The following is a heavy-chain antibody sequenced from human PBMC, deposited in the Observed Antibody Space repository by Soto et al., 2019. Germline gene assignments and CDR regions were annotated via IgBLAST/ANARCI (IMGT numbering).Heavy chain of an antibody. D-gene: IGHD3-22*01. V-gene: IGHV3-30-3*01. Sequence: GGSLRLSCAASGFTFSSYAMHWVRQAPGKGLEWVAVISYDGSNKYYAESVKGRFTISRDNSKNTLYLQMNSLRAEDTAVYYCARDRKPFYDSSGYSFFYGMDVWGQGTTVTVSS. CDR3: ARDRKPFYDSSGYSFFYGMDV. CDR1: GFTFSSYA. CDR2: ISYDGSNK. J-gene: IGHJ6*02.